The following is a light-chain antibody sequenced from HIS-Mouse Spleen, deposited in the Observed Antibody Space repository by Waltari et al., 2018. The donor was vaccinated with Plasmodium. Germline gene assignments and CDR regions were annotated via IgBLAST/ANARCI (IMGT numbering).Light chain of an antibody. J-gene: IGKJ1*01. V-gene: IGKV1-39*01. CDR1: QSISSY. CDR3: QQNYNTWT. Sequence: DIHMTQSPSSLSASVGDRVTITCLASQSISSYLNWYQQKTGKAPKLLIYAASSLQSGVPARFSCSGSGTDFTLTISSLQPEDFATYYCQQNYNTWTFGQGTKVEIK. CDR2: AAS.